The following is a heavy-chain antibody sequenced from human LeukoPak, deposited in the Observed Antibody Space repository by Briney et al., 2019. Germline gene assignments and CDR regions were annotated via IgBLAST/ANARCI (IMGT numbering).Heavy chain of an antibody. CDR2: MNPNSGNT. D-gene: IGHD6-13*01. J-gene: IGHJ5*02. Sequence: GASVKVSCKASGYTFTSYDINWVRQATGQGLEWMGWMNPNSGNTGYAQKFQGRVTMTRNTSISTAYMELSSLRSEDTAVYYCARGYRERYSGAADRFDPWGQGTLVTVSS. V-gene: IGHV1-8*01. CDR1: GYTFTSYD. CDR3: ARGYRERYSGAADRFDP.